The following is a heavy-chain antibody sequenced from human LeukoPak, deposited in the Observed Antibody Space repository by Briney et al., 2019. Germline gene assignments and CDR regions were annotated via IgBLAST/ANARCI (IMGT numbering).Heavy chain of an antibody. V-gene: IGHV1-18*01. CDR2: ISTYNGKT. J-gene: IGHJ5*02. D-gene: IGHD1-1*01. CDR3: ARDFSNFSYGTWFDP. CDR1: GYTFTRYG. Sequence: GASVKVSCKASGYTFTRYGITWVRQAPGQGLEWMGWISTYNGKTNYAQKVQDRVTMTTDTSTSTVYMELRSLRSDDTALYFCARDFSNFSYGTWFDPWGQGTLATVSS.